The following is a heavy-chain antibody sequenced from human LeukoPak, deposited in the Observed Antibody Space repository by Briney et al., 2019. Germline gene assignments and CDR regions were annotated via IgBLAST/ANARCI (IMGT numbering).Heavy chain of an antibody. D-gene: IGHD2-2*01. Sequence: GGSLRLSCAASGFTFSNYNMNWVRQAPGKGLEWVSYISSSSSTIYYADSVKGRFTISRDNAKNSLYLQMNSLRAEDTAVYYCARASPAARGEAFDIWGQGTMVTVSS. J-gene: IGHJ3*02. V-gene: IGHV3-48*04. CDR2: ISSSSSTI. CDR3: ARASPAARGEAFDI. CDR1: GFTFSNYN.